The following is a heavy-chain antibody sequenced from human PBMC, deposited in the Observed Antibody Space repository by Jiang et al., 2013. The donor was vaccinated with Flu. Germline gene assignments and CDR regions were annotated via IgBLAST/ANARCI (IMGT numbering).Heavy chain of an antibody. CDR1: FSSCG. Sequence: FSSCGMHWVRQAPGKGLEWVAVISYDGSNKFDADSVRGRFTISRDSSKNMLYLQMNSLRAEDTAMYYCARDYDILTGYPHDAFDIWGQGTMVTVSS. J-gene: IGHJ3*02. CDR2: ISYDGSNK. D-gene: IGHD3-9*01. CDR3: ARDYDILTGYPHDAFDI. V-gene: IGHV3-30*19.